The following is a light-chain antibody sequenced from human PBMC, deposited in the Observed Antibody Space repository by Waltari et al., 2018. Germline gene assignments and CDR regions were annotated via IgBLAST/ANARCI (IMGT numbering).Light chain of an antibody. CDR2: ADS. J-gene: IGKJ1*01. V-gene: IGKV3-15*01. CDR1: QSVNSN. Sequence: VMTQSPGTLCLSPGQRDTLHCRASQSVNSNLAWYQQTPGQAPRFLMYADSTRASGVPDRFSVSGSGTDFTLTISSLQAEDFAIYYCQQYGEWPRTFGQGTKVEI. CDR3: QQYGEWPRT.